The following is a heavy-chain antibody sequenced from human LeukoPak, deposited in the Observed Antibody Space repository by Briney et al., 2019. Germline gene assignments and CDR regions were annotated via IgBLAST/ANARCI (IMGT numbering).Heavy chain of an antibody. Sequence: PGRSLRLSCTASGFTFGDYAMSWVRQAPGKGLEWVGFIRSKAYGGTTEYAASVKGRFTISRDDSKSIAYLQMNSLKTEDTAVYYCTRSGATVSGWPFPYYYWGQGTLVTVSS. CDR1: GFTFGDYA. CDR2: IRSKAYGGTT. D-gene: IGHD6-19*01. V-gene: IGHV3-49*04. J-gene: IGHJ4*02. CDR3: TRSGATVSGWPFPYYY.